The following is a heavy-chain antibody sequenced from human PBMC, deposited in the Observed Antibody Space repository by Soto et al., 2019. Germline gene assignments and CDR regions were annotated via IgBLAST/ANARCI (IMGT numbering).Heavy chain of an antibody. CDR2: TYYRSKWYN. J-gene: IGHJ6*02. V-gene: IGHV6-1*01. Sequence: KQSQTLSLTCAISGDSVSSNSAAWNWIRQSPSRGLEWLGRTYYRSKWYNDYAVSVKSRITINPETSKNQFCLQLNSVTPEDTAVYYCARTNQKSPTDIIAAAYMRPYYYYGMDVWGQGTTVTVSS. CDR3: ARTNQKSPTDIIAAAYMRPYYYYGMDV. D-gene: IGHD6-13*01. CDR1: GDSVSSNSAA.